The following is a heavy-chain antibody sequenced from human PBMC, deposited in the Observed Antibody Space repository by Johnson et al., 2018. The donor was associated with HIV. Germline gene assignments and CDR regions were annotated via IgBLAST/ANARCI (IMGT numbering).Heavy chain of an antibody. CDR1: GFTFDDYA. V-gene: IGHV3-43D*03. CDR3: AKGGSLTQDAPFDI. Sequence: LVESGGGLVQPGRSLRLSCAASGFTFDDYAMHWVRQAPGKGLEWVSLISRDGGSTYYADSVQGRFTISRDNSKNTLSLQMNSLRAEDTAVYYCAKGGSLTQDAPFDIWGQGTMVTVSS. D-gene: IGHD3-16*02. CDR2: ISRDGGST. J-gene: IGHJ3*02.